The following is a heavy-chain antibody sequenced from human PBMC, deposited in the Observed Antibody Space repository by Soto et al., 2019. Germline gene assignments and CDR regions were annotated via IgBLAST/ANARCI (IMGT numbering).Heavy chain of an antibody. V-gene: IGHV3-23*01. CDR1: GFTFSNYA. Sequence: DVQLLVSGGGLIQPGGSLRLSCAASGFTFSNYAMGWVRQAPGKGLEWVSGISGGGDGTHYADSGKGRFTISRDNPKNTLYLQVGILRAEDTATYFCARFPHDKVGTPDNWYFDPWGRGTLVTVSS. J-gene: IGHJ2*01. CDR2: ISGGGDGT. CDR3: ARFPHDKVGTPDNWYFDP. D-gene: IGHD5-12*01.